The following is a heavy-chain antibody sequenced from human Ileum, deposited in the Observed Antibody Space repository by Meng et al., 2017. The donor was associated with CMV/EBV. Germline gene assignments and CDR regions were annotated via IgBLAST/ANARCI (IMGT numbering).Heavy chain of an antibody. J-gene: IGHJ4*02. Sequence: VQRVQSGAEVKKPGTSVKVSCKASGYTFTGNYIYWVRQAPGQGLEWMGWIDPNTGGTKYIQKFQGRVTMTGDTSISTAYMELSGLRFDDTAVYYCARRERISSGLEYWGQGTLVTVSS. CDR1: GYTFTGNY. V-gene: IGHV1-2*02. D-gene: IGHD6-6*01. CDR3: ARRERISSGLEY. CDR2: IDPNTGGT.